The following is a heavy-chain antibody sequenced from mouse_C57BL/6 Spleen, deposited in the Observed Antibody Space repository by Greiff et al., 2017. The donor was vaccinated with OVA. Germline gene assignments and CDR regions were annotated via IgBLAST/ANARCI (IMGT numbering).Heavy chain of an antibody. CDR2: IYPSDSET. CDR3: ARFSPPYYGSSYGYFDV. Sequence: QVQLQQPGAELVRPGSSVKLSCKASGYTFTSYWMDWVKQRPGQGLERIGNIYPSDSETHYNQKFKDKATLTVDKSSSTAYMQLSSLTSEDSAVYYCARFSPPYYGSSYGYFDVWGTGTTVTVSS. V-gene: IGHV1-61*01. CDR1: GYTFTSYW. D-gene: IGHD1-1*01. J-gene: IGHJ1*03.